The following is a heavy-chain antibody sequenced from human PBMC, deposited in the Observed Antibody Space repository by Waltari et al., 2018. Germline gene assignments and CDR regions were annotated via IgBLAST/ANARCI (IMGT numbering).Heavy chain of an antibody. CDR2: TYYRSKWYN. D-gene: IGHD6-13*01. CDR1: GDSVSSNRAA. Sequence: QVQLQQSGPGLVKPSQTLSLTCALHGDSVSSNRAAWNWIRQSTSRGLEWLGRTYYRSKWYNDYAVSVKSRITINPDTSKNQFSLQLNSVTPEDTAVYYCARDQPKQQLVLNYYGMDVWGQGTTVTVSS. CDR3: ARDQPKQQLVLNYYGMDV. V-gene: IGHV6-1*01. J-gene: IGHJ6*02.